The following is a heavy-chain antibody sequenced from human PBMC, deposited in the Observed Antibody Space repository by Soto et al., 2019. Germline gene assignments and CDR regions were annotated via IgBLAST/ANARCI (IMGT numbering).Heavy chain of an antibody. V-gene: IGHV4-31*01. D-gene: IGHD3-22*01. J-gene: IGHJ4*02. CDR1: GGSVSSNIYY. CDR3: ARGYDYDSGGYLFDY. Sequence: SETLSLTCSVSGGSVSSNIYYWTWIRQHPGKGPEWIGHIYYSGSTYYNPSLKSQVTISLDMSKNQFSLKLTSVSAADTAVYYCARGYDYDSGGYLFDYWGQGTLVTVSS. CDR2: IYYSGST.